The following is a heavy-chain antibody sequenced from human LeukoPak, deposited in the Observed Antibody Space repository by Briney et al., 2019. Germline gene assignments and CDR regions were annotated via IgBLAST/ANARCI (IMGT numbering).Heavy chain of an antibody. CDR1: GFTFSSYG. D-gene: IGHD3-22*01. CDR2: IRYDGSNK. Sequence: GGSLRLSCAASGFTFSSYGMHWVRQAPGKGLEWVAFIRYDGSNKYYADSVKGRFTISRDNSKNTLYLQMNSLRAEDTAVYYCARDWAYLDTYYYDSSGYTFDYWGQGTLVTVSS. J-gene: IGHJ4*02. V-gene: IGHV3-30*02. CDR3: ARDWAYLDTYYYDSSGYTFDY.